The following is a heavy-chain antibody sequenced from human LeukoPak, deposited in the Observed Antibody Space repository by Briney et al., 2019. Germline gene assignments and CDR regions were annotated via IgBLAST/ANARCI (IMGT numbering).Heavy chain of an antibody. D-gene: IGHD6-19*01. CDR2: IFYSGNT. Sequence: SETLSLTCTVSGGSVSTGSYYWSWIRQPPGKGLEWIGHIFYSGNTNYNPSLKSRVTISVDTSKNQFSLKLSSVTAADTAVYYCAGSIAVAGIDYWGQGTLVTVSS. V-gene: IGHV4-61*01. CDR1: GGSVSTGSYY. CDR3: AGSIAVAGIDY. J-gene: IGHJ4*02.